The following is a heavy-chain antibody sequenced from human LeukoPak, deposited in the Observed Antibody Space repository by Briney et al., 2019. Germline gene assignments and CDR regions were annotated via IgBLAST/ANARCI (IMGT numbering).Heavy chain of an antibody. D-gene: IGHD5-12*01. CDR1: GFTFSSYG. CDR2: ISYDGSNK. Sequence: PGRSLRLSCAASGFTFSSYGMHWVRQAPGKGLEWVALISYDGSNKYYADSVKGRFTISRDNSNNTLYLQMNSLRAEDTAVYYCARGFREWLLDIWGQGTMVTVSS. J-gene: IGHJ3*02. CDR3: ARGFREWLLDI. V-gene: IGHV3-30*03.